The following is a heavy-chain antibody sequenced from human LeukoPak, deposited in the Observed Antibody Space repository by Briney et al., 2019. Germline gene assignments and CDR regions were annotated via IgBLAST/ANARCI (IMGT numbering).Heavy chain of an antibody. J-gene: IGHJ5*02. CDR2: ISSSSTI. V-gene: IGHV3-48*01. Sequence: GGSLRLSCAASVLTFSSYSMNWVRQAPGKGLEWVSYISSSSTIYYADSVKGRFTISRDNAKNSLYLQMNSLRAEDTAVYYCARWLGAGTVPRPWGQGTLVTVSS. CDR3: ARWLGAGTVPRP. CDR1: VLTFSSYS. D-gene: IGHD3-10*01.